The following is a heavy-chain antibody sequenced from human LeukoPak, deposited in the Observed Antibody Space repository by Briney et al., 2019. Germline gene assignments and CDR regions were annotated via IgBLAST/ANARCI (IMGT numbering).Heavy chain of an antibody. V-gene: IGHV3-48*03. J-gene: IGHJ4*02. CDR2: ISSSGSTI. CDR3: ARETGWFGESLDY. CDR1: GFTFSSYE. Sequence: HPGGSLRLSCAASGFTFSSYEMNWVRQAPGKGLEWVSYISSSGSTIYYADSVKGRFTISRDNAKNSLYLQMNSLRAEDTAVYYCARETGWFGESLDYWGQGTLVTVSS. D-gene: IGHD3-10*01.